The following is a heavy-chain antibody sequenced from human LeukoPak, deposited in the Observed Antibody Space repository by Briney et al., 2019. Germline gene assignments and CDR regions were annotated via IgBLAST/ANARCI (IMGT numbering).Heavy chain of an antibody. J-gene: IGHJ6*02. CDR1: GFTFSSYG. V-gene: IGHV3-30*18. D-gene: IGHD3-22*01. CDR2: ISYDGSNK. Sequence: PGGSLRLSCAASGFTFSSYGMHWVRQAPGKGLEWVVVISYDGSNKYYADSVKGRFTISRDNSKNTLYLQMNSLRAEDTAVYYCAKEGYYYDSSGYNCYYGMDVWGQGTTVTVSS. CDR3: AKEGYYYDSSGYNCYYGMDV.